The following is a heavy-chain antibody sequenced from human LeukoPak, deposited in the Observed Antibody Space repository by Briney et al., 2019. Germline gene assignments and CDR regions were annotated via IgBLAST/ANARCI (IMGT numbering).Heavy chain of an antibody. CDR3: ARTGTTVTTSYFDY. CDR1: GYTFTSYD. D-gene: IGHD4-17*01. CDR2: MNPNSGNT. Sequence: GASVKASCKASGYTFTSYDINWVRQATGQGLEWMGWMNPNSGNTGYAQKFQGRVTITRNTSISTAYMELSSLRSEDTAVYYCARTGTTVTTSYFDYWGQGTLVTVSS. V-gene: IGHV1-8*03. J-gene: IGHJ4*02.